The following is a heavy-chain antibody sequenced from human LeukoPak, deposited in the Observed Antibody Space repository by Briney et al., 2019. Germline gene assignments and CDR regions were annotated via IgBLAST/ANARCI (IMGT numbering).Heavy chain of an antibody. V-gene: IGHV4-28*01. J-gene: IGHJ4*02. CDR2: IYHSGST. D-gene: IGHD3-10*01. CDR1: GSSISNNAL. CDR3: ARMVSGSGTYYFDS. Sequence: PSETLSLTCAVSGSSISNNALWGWIRRPPGKGLEWIGYIYHSGSTYYNPSLKSRVTMSADTSKNQFSLKLTSVTAVDTAVYYCARMVSGSGTYYFDSWGQGTLVTVSS.